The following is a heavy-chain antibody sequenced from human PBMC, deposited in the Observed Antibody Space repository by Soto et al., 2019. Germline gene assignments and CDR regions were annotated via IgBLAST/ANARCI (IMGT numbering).Heavy chain of an antibody. J-gene: IGHJ5*02. CDR2: INPSGGST. CDR1: GYTFTRYY. D-gene: IGHD3-3*01. V-gene: IGHV1-46*01. Sequence: ASMKVSCKASGYTFTRYYMHWGRQAPGQGLEWMGIINPSGGSTSYAQKFQGRVTMTRDTSTSTVYMELSSLRSEDTAVYYCARDRGDLITIFGVVTGSGGANWFDPWG. CDR3: ARDRGDLITIFGVVTGSGGANWFDP.